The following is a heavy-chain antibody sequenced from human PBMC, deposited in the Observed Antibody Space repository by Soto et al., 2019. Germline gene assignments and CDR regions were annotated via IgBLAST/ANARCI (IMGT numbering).Heavy chain of an antibody. CDR3: ARVLGLVS. D-gene: IGHD3-16*01. V-gene: IGHV1-69*01. CDR1: GGSLTSYP. CDR2: IIPIHGTT. J-gene: IGHJ4*02. Sequence: QMEQSGAEVRKPGSSVTVSCKPSGGSLTSYPMAWVRQAPGQGFEWMGGIIPIHGTTEYAQKFQGRVTITADESTNRATLELTGLTSEDTAVYYCARVLGLVSWGQGTLFTVSS.